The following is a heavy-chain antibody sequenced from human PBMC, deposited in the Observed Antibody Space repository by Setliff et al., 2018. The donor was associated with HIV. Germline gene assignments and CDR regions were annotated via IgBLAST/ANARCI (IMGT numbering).Heavy chain of an antibody. CDR3: AKPLTQWGVSPYHYAVDV. Sequence: GGSLRLSCAASGFTFSSYAMHWVRQAPGKGLEWVSAISGSGGSTYYADSVKGRFTISTDNSKNTLYLQMNSLRAEDTAVYYCAKPLTQWGVSPYHYAVDVWGQGTTVTVSS. V-gene: IGHV3-23*01. CDR2: ISGSGGST. CDR1: GFTFSSYA. D-gene: IGHD1-26*01. J-gene: IGHJ6*02.